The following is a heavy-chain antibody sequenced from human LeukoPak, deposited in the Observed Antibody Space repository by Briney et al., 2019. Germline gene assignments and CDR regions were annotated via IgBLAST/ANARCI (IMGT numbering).Heavy chain of an antibody. V-gene: IGHV3-48*03. Sequence: VESLRLSCAASGFTFSSYEMNWVRQAPGKGLEWVSYISSSGSTIYYADSVKGRFTISRDNAKNSLYLQMNSLRAEDTAVYYCAKTSYGSGSYYIRERYFDYWGQGTLVTVSS. CDR2: ISSSGSTI. CDR3: AKTSYGSGSYYIRERYFDY. CDR1: GFTFSSYE. D-gene: IGHD3-10*01. J-gene: IGHJ4*02.